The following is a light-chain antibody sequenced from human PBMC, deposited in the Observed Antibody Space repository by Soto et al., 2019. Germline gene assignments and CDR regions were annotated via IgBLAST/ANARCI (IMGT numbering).Light chain of an antibody. Sequence: QSALTQPASVSGSPGQSITISCTGTSSDVGTYNLVSWYQQHPGKAPKLMIYEGIKRPSGVSIRFSGSKSGNTASLTISGLQAEDEAAYYCCSYSESNTVVFGVGTKVTVL. J-gene: IGLJ2*01. CDR2: EGI. CDR3: CSYSESNTVV. CDR1: SSDVGTYNL. V-gene: IGLV2-23*01.